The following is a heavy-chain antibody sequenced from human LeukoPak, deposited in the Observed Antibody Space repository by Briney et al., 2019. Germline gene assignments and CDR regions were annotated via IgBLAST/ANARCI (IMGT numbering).Heavy chain of an antibody. CDR2: INHSGST. CDR1: GGSFSGYY. Sequence: SETLSLTCAVYGGSFSGYYWSWIRQPPGKGLEWIGEINHSGSTNYNPSLKSRVTISVDTSKNQFSLKLSSVTAADTAVYYCAREGRRTGTTWTPNPYYFDYWGQGTLVTVSS. CDR3: AREGRRTGTTWTPNPYYFDY. V-gene: IGHV4-34*01. J-gene: IGHJ4*02. D-gene: IGHD1-1*01.